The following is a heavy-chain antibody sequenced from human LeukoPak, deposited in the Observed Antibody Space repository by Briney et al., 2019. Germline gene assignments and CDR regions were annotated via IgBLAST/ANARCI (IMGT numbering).Heavy chain of an antibody. V-gene: IGHV1-2*02. CDR3: ARGGVTSGAIITIQDFDY. D-gene: IGHD3-16*02. CDR1: GYTFTGYY. CDR2: IKSNSGDT. Sequence: ASVKVSCKVSGYTFTGYYMHWVRQAPGQGLEWMGWIKSNSGDTNYAQKFQGRVTMTRDTSISTAYMELSRLRSDDTAVYYCARGGVTSGAIITIQDFDYWGQGTLVTVSS. J-gene: IGHJ4*02.